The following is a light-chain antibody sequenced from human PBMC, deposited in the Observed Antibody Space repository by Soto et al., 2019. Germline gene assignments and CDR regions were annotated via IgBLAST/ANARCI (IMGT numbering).Light chain of an antibody. CDR1: SRDVGGYNY. CDR3: SSYTSSSTLYV. Sequence: QSLLAQPSSVSGSPGQSITLSCPGTSRDVGGYNYVSWYQQHPGKAPKLMIYDVSNRPSGVSNRFSGSKSGNTASLTISGLQAEDEADYYCSSYTSSSTLYVFGTGTKVTVL. CDR2: DVS. J-gene: IGLJ1*01. V-gene: IGLV2-14*01.